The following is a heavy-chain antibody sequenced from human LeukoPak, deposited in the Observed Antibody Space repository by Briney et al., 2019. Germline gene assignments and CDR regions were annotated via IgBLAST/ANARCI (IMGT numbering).Heavy chain of an antibody. D-gene: IGHD6-6*01. Sequence: GGSLRLSCAASGFTFSVSAMYWVRQASGKGLEWVGRIRNKANNYATAYAASLKGRFTISRDDSRNTAYLQMNSLETEDTAMYYCTYTSSSGVVYWGQGTLVTVSS. CDR2: IRNKANNYAT. CDR3: TYTSSSGVVY. J-gene: IGHJ4*02. V-gene: IGHV3-73*01. CDR1: GFTFSVSA.